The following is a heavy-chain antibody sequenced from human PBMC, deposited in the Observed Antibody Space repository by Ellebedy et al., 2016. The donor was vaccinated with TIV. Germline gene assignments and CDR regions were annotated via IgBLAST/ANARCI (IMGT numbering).Heavy chain of an antibody. CDR3: AREREIVSTITYFFDF. Sequence: SQTLSLTCDISGDTVSSLTATWTWIRQSPSRGLEWLGRTYYRSKWFSDYGVSVKGRATINPDTSKNQFSLQLTSVTPEDTAVYYCAREREIVSTITYFFDFWGQGTPVTVSS. V-gene: IGHV6-1*01. D-gene: IGHD5/OR15-5a*01. CDR1: GDTVSSLTAT. J-gene: IGHJ4*02. CDR2: TYYRSKWFS.